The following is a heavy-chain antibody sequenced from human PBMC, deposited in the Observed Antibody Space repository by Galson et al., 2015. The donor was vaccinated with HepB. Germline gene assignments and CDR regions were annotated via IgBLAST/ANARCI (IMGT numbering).Heavy chain of an antibody. D-gene: IGHD3-10*01. J-gene: IGHJ4*02. V-gene: IGHV3-48*01. CDR1: GIILSSYS. Sequence: SLRLSCAASGIILSSYSMNWVRQAPGKGLEWVSYISSSSSTIYYTDSVKGRFTISRDNAKNSLYLQMNSLRAEDTAVYYCASAPWYYYGSGSVYYFDYWGQGTLVTVSS. CDR2: ISSSSSTI. CDR3: ASAPWYYYGSGSVYYFDY.